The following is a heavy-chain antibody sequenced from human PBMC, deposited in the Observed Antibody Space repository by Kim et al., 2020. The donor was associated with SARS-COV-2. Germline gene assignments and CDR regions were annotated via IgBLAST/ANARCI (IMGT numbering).Heavy chain of an antibody. CDR3: ASLSGIAAAGTGWFDP. V-gene: IGHV4-39*01. Sequence: LKSRVTISVDTSKNQFSLKLSSVTAADTAVYYCASLSGIAAAGTGWFDPWGQGTLVTVSS. J-gene: IGHJ5*02. D-gene: IGHD6-13*01.